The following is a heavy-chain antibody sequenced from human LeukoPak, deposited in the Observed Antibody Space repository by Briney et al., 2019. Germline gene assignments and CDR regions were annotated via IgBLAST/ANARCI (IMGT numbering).Heavy chain of an antibody. Sequence: GGSLRLSCTASGFSFSSFAIHWVRQAPGKGLEYVSGIGRAGDTTYYADSVKGRFTISRDNSRNTLFLQMGSLGTEDTAVYYCAREKQKYSSGWYCLDYWGQGTLVTVSS. D-gene: IGHD6-19*01. V-gene: IGHV3-64*02. CDR2: IGRAGDTT. CDR3: AREKQKYSSGWYCLDY. J-gene: IGHJ4*02. CDR1: GFSFSSFA.